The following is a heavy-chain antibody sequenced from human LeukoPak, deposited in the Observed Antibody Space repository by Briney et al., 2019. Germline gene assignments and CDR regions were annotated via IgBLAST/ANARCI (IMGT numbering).Heavy chain of an antibody. CDR1: GFTFSRYW. Sequence: GGSLRLSCAASGFTFSRYWMSWVRQAPGKGLEWVANIKQDGSEKSYVDPAKGRFSVSRDNAKNSLYLEMNSLRVEDTAVFYCARDSGYNHDYWGQGTLVTVSS. D-gene: IGHD5-24*01. V-gene: IGHV3-7*01. CDR3: ARDSGYNHDY. J-gene: IGHJ4*02. CDR2: IKQDGSEK.